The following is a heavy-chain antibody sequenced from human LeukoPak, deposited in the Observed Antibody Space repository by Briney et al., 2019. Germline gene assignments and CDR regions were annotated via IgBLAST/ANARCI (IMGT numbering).Heavy chain of an antibody. D-gene: IGHD3-3*01. CDR3: AREPDITIFGVVRSDAFDI. V-gene: IGHV3-7*01. CDR2: IKQDGSEK. CDR1: GFTFSSYW. J-gene: IGHJ3*02. Sequence: GGSLRLSCAASGFTFSSYWMSWVRQAPGKGLEWVANIKQDGSEKYYVDSVKGRFTISRDNAKNSLYLQMNSLRAEDTAVYYCAREPDITIFGVVRSDAFDIWGQGTMVTVSS.